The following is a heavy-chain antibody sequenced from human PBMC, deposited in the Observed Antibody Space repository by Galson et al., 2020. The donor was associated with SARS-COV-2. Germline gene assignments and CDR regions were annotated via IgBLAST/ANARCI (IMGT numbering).Heavy chain of an antibody. CDR2: ISSNGGST. Sequence: GGSLRLSCSASGFTFSSYAMHWVRQAPGKGLEYVSAISSNGGSTYYADSVKGRFTISRDNSKNTLYLQMSSLRAEDTAVYYCVKDPKYSSSWYLPRNPATYYYYGMDVWGQGTTVTVSS. V-gene: IGHV3-64D*06. CDR3: VKDPKYSSSWYLPRNPATYYYYGMDV. CDR1: GFTFSSYA. D-gene: IGHD6-13*01. J-gene: IGHJ6*02.